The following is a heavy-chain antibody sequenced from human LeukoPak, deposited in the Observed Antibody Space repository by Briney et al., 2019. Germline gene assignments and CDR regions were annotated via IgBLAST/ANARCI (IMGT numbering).Heavy chain of an antibody. J-gene: IGHJ4*02. V-gene: IGHV4-59*01. CDR3: AGGVVAAPDFDY. D-gene: IGHD2-15*01. Sequence: SETLSLTCTVSGGSISSYYWSWIRQPPGKGQEWIGYIYYSGSTNYDPSLKSRVTISVDTSKNQFSLKLSSVTAADTAVYYCAGGVVAAPDFDYWGQGTLVTVSS. CDR1: GGSISSYY. CDR2: IYYSGST.